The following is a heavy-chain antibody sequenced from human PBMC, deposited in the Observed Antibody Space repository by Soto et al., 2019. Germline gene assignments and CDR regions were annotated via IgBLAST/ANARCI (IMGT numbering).Heavy chain of an antibody. CDR1: GYTFTSYT. Sequence: VQVVQSGAEVKKPGASVKVSCKSSGYTFTSYTMHWVRQPPGQRPEWMGWINAGNGDTKYSQKFQGRVTITRDTTESTAYMALSSLRYEDTAVYDGARGRDGLDYCGHVNLVAVSS. V-gene: IGHV1-3*01. J-gene: IGHJ4*01. CDR2: INAGNGDT. CDR3: ARGRDGLDY.